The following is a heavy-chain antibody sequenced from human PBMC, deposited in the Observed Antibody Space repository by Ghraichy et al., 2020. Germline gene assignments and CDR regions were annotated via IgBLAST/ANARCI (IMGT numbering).Heavy chain of an antibody. CDR3: ARTLVTYYDILTGYSSKYFDY. J-gene: IGHJ4*02. D-gene: IGHD3-9*01. V-gene: IGHV4-31*03. CDR2: IYYSGST. CDR1: GGSISSGGYY. Sequence: SETLSLTCTVSGGSISSGGYYWSWIRQHPGKGLEWIGYIYYSGSTYYNPSLKSRVTISVDTSKNQFSLKLSSVTAADTAVYYCARTLVTYYDILTGYSSKYFDYWGQGTLVTVSS.